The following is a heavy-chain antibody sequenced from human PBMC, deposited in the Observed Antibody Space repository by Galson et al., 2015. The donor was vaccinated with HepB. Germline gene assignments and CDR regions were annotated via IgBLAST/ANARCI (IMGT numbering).Heavy chain of an antibody. CDR3: ASNIYLYLDAKYANHSSGHYVDY. D-gene: IGHD3-22*01. CDR2: ISTYTGTT. CDR1: GYTFTSYG. J-gene: IGHJ4*02. Sequence: SVKVSCKASGYTFTSYGISWVRQAPGQGLEWMGWISTYTGTTNFAQKVQGRLTMNTDKSTSTAYMERRSLGSDDTAVYFCASNIYLYLDAKYANHSSGHYVDYWGQGTLVTVSS. V-gene: IGHV1-18*01.